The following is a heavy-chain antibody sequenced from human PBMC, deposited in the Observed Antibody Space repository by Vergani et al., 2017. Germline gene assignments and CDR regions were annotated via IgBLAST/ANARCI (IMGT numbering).Heavy chain of an antibody. CDR2: INSDGDST. V-gene: IGHV3-74*01. Sequence: VQLVESGGGLVQPGGSLRLSCTASGFTFSNYWMQWVRQAPGKGLMWVSRINSDGDSTSYADSVKGRFTISRDNAKNSVYLQMNSLRVEDTAVYYCAFDTSGSYYIDYWGQGTLVTVFS. J-gene: IGHJ4*02. CDR3: AFDTSGSYYIDY. CDR1: GFTFSNYW. D-gene: IGHD3-22*01.